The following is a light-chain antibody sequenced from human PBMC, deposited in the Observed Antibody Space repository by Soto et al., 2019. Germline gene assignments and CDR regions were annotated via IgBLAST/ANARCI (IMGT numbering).Light chain of an antibody. CDR3: SSYTSSNTLVV. CDR2: EVT. Sequence: QSVLTQPASVSGSPGQSLTISCTGTGSDIGGYNYVSWYQQHPGEAPKLMIYEVTNRPSGVSNRFSGSKSGNTASLTISGLQPEDEADYFCSSYTSSNTLVVLGGGTKLTVL. J-gene: IGLJ2*01. CDR1: GSDIGGYNY. V-gene: IGLV2-14*01.